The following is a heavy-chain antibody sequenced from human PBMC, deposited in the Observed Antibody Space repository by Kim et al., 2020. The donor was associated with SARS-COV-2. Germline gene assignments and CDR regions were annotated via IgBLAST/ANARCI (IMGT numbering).Heavy chain of an antibody. CDR3: ARLCYCRGGSYRGFDP. CDR1: GGSIISHY. V-gene: IGHV4-59*08. D-gene: IGHD2-15*01. CDR2: ISYTGAT. J-gene: IGHJ5*02. Sequence: SETLSLTCTVSGGSIISHYWSWIRQPPGEGLEWIGYISYTGATNYNPSLKSRVTISVDTSKNQFSLKLTSVTAADTAVYYCARLCYCRGGSYRGFDPWGQGSLVTVSS.